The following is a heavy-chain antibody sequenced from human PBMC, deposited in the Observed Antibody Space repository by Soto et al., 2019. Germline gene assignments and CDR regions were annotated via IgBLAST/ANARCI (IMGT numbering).Heavy chain of an antibody. D-gene: IGHD6-19*01. Sequence: SETLSLTCTVSGGSISSYYWSWIRQPPGKGLEWIGYIYYSGSTNYNPSLKSRVTISVNTSKNQFSLKLTSVTAADTAVYYGARVSSGWWYLDYWGQGTLDTVSS. CDR3: ARVSSGWWYLDY. V-gene: IGHV4-59*01. J-gene: IGHJ4*02. CDR1: GGSISSYY. CDR2: IYYSGST.